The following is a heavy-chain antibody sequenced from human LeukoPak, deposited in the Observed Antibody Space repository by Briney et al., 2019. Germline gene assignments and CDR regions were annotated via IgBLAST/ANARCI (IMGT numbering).Heavy chain of an antibody. CDR3: AKGDSYGYRFFDY. Sequence: GGSLRLSCAASGFTFDDYGMHWVRQAPGKGLEWVSSINWNSVSIDYADSVKGRFTISRDNAENSLYLQMHSLRPEDTALYYCAKGDSYGYRFFDYWGQGTPVTVST. CDR2: INWNSVSI. D-gene: IGHD5-18*01. V-gene: IGHV3-9*01. CDR1: GFTFDDYG. J-gene: IGHJ4*02.